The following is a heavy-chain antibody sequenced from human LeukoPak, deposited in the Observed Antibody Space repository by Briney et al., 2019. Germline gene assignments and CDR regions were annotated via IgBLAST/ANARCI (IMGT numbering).Heavy chain of an antibody. V-gene: IGHV1-18*01. CDR3: ARSPPPYYYDSSGPIDY. J-gene: IGHJ4*02. Sequence: ASVNVSCKASVYTFIIYSITWVRQAPGQGLEWMGWISAYTGNTLYAQKFQGRVTMTTDTSTSTAYMELKSLRSDDTALYYCARSPPPYYYDSSGPIDYWGQGTLVTVSS. CDR1: VYTFIIYS. CDR2: ISAYTGNT. D-gene: IGHD3-22*01.